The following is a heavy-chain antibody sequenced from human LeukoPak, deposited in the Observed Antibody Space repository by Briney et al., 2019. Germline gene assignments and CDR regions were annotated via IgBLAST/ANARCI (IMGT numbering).Heavy chain of an antibody. J-gene: IGHJ4*02. Sequence: GGSLRLSCAASGFTFSSYSMNWVRQAPGKGLELVSSISSSSSYIYYADSVKGRFTISRDNAKNSLYLQMNSLRAEDTAVYYCARDRQQWLIDYWGQGTLVTVSS. D-gene: IGHD6-19*01. CDR3: ARDRQQWLIDY. CDR2: ISSSSSYI. CDR1: GFTFSSYS. V-gene: IGHV3-21*01.